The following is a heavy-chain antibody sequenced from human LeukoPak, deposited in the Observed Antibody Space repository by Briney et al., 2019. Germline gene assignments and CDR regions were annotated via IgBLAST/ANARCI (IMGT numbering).Heavy chain of an antibody. CDR1: GFTFSHYW. V-gene: IGHV3-7*03. CDR3: AREMEGDYGSGTFFDL. Sequence: PGGSLRLSCAASGFTFSHYWMSWVRQAPGKGLERVASIKQDGSQKYYGDSVKGRFTISRDNAKNSLYLQMNGLRAEDTAVYYCAREMEGDYGSGTFFDLWGQGNMVTVSS. D-gene: IGHD3-10*01. J-gene: IGHJ4*02. CDR2: IKQDGSQK.